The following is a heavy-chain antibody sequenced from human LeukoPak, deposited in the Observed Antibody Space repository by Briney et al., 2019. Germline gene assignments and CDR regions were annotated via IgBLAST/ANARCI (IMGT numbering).Heavy chain of an antibody. V-gene: IGHV1-69*13. CDR3: ARDEWVGATGGVYYFDY. CDR2: IIPIFGTA. D-gene: IGHD1-26*01. Sequence: SVKVSCKASGGTFSSYAISWVRQAPGQGLEWMGGIIPIFGTANYAQKFQGRVTITADESTSTAYMELSSLRSEDTAVYYCARDEWVGATGGVYYFDYWGQGTLVTVSS. J-gene: IGHJ4*02. CDR1: GGTFSSYA.